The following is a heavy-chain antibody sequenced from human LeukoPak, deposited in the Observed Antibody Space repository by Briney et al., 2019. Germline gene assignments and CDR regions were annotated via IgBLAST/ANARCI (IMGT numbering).Heavy chain of an antibody. Sequence: SQTLSLTCTVSGGPISSGDYYWSWIRQPAGKGLEWIGRIYTSGSTNYNPSLKSRVTMSVDTSKNQFSLKLSSVTAADTAVYYCASQYYYDSSGYYRPYYYYYMDVWGKGTTVTVSS. CDR2: IYTSGST. CDR1: GGPISSGDYY. D-gene: IGHD3-22*01. J-gene: IGHJ6*03. CDR3: ASQYYYDSSGYYRPYYYYYMDV. V-gene: IGHV4-61*02.